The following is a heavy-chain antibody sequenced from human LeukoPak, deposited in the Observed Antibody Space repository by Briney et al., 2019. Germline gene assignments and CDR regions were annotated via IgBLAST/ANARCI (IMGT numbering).Heavy chain of an antibody. CDR3: AKDPSRVVVIRFFDY. V-gene: IGHV3-23*01. Sequence: GGSPRLSCAASGFTFSSYAMSWVRQAPGKGLEWVSAISGSGGSTYYADSVKGRFTISRDNSKNTLYLQMNSLRAEDTAVYYCAKDPSRVVVIRFFDYWGQGTLVTVSS. CDR1: GFTFSSYA. J-gene: IGHJ4*02. CDR2: ISGSGGST. D-gene: IGHD3-22*01.